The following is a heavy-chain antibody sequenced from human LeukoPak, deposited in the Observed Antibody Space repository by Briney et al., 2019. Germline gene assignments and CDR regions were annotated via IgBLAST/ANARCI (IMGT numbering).Heavy chain of an antibody. CDR1: GITFNNAW. Sequence: GGSLRLSCATSGITFNNAWMSWVRQAPGKGLEWVGRIKSKADGGTIDYAAPVKGRFTILRDDSRVMLYLQLNGLKIEDTAVYYRTTDRGIGVRPVFDSWGQATLVTVSS. V-gene: IGHV3-15*01. D-gene: IGHD6-6*01. CDR2: IKSKADGGTI. J-gene: IGHJ4*02. CDR3: TTDRGIGVRPVFDS.